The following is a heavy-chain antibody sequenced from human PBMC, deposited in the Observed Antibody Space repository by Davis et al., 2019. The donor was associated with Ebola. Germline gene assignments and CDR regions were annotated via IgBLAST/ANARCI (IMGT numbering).Heavy chain of an antibody. Sequence: PSETLSLTCAVYGGSFSAHFWSWIRQPPGKGLEWIGEINHSGSTNYNPSLKSRVTISVDTSRTQFSLNLSSVTAADTAVYYCATQVDSSGYGPDNWGQGTLVTVSS. CDR1: GGSFSAHF. CDR2: INHSGST. J-gene: IGHJ4*02. V-gene: IGHV4-34*01. D-gene: IGHD3-22*01. CDR3: ATQVDSSGYGPDN.